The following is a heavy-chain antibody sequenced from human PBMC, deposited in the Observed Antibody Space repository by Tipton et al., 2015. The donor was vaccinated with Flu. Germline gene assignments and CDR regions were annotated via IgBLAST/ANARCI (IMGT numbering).Heavy chain of an antibody. V-gene: IGHV3-30*18. CDR1: GFTFRTNG. CDR2: ISYDGSNK. J-gene: IGHJ6*02. CDR3: AKGGICSSSSCYPMNYYYGMDV. D-gene: IGHD2-2*01. Sequence: SLRLSCAASGFTFRTNGMHWVRQAPGKGLEWVALISYDGSNKYYADSLKGRFTISRDNSKNTLYLQMNSLRAEDTAVYYCAKGGICSSSSCYPMNYYYGMDVWGQGTTVTVSS.